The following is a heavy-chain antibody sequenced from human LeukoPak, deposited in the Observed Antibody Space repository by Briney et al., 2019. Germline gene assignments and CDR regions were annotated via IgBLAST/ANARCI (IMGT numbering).Heavy chain of an antibody. Sequence: PGGSLRLSCAASGFTFDDYAMHWVRQAPGKGLEWVSGISRNSGSIGYADSVKGRFTISRDNAKNSLYLQMNSLRAEDTALYYCAKSASYYDSSGYYALDYWGQGTLVTVSS. CDR2: ISRNSGSI. V-gene: IGHV3-9*01. CDR3: AKSASYYDSSGYYALDY. CDR1: GFTFDDYA. D-gene: IGHD3-22*01. J-gene: IGHJ4*02.